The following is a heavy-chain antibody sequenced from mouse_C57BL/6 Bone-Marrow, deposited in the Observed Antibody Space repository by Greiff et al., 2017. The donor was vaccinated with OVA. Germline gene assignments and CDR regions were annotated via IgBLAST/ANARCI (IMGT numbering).Heavy chain of an antibody. Sequence: EVMLVESGGGLVKPGGSLKLSCAASGFTFSDYGMHWVRQAPGKGLEWVAYISSGSSTIYYADTVKGRFTISRDNAKNTLFLQMTSLRSEDTAMYYCAREGGLDYWGQGTTLTVSS. CDR1: GFTFSDYG. CDR2: ISSGSSTI. CDR3: AREGGLDY. J-gene: IGHJ2*01. V-gene: IGHV5-17*01.